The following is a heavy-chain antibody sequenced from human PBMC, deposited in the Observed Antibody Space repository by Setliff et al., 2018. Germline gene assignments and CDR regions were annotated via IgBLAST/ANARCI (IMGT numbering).Heavy chain of an antibody. CDR1: GFNFRTYH. J-gene: IGHJ4*02. Sequence: GGSLRLSCAASGFNFRTYHMSWVRQAPGKGLEWVSYISTSSGTIYYADSVKGRFTISRDNAKNSLYLQMNSLRAEDTAVYYCARGPTYSHDYPDWGQGTLVTVSS. D-gene: IGHD3-16*01. CDR3: ARGPTYSHDYPD. V-gene: IGHV3-48*04. CDR2: ISTSSGTI.